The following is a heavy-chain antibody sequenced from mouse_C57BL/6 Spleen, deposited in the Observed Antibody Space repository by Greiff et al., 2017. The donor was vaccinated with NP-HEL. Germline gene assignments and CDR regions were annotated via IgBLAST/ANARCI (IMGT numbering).Heavy chain of an antibody. D-gene: IGHD2-3*01. CDR2: IYPGSGST. V-gene: IGHV1-55*01. Sequence: QVQLQQPGAELVKPGASVKMSCKASGYTFTSYWITWVKQRPGQGLEWIGDIYPGSGSTNYNEKFKSKATLTVDTSASTAYIQLSSLTSEDSAVYYCERNYDGHYAFAYWGQGTLVTVSA. CDR1: GYTFTSYW. CDR3: ERNYDGHYAFAY. J-gene: IGHJ3*01.